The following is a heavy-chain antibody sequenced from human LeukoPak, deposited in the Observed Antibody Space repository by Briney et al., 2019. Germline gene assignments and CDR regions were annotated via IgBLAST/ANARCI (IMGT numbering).Heavy chain of an antibody. D-gene: IGHD5-12*01. CDR3: ARLPYTAGGYSGYLLRGYYCGMDV. J-gene: IGHJ6*02. V-gene: IGHV4-59*08. Sequence: PSETLSLTCTVSGGSISSYYWSWIRQPPGKGLEWIGYIYYSGSTNYNPSLKSRVTISVDTSKNQFSLKLSSVTAADTAVYYCARLPYTAGGYSGYLLRGYYCGMDVWGQGTTVTVSS. CDR2: IYYSGST. CDR1: GGSISSYY.